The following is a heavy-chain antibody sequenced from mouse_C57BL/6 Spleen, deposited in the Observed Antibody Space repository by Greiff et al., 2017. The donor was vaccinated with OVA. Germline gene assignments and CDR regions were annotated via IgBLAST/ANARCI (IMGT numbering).Heavy chain of an antibody. D-gene: IGHD1-1*01. CDR3: TTVVATDFDY. V-gene: IGHV6-6*01. CDR1: GFTFSDAW. Sequence: EVQLVESGGGLVQPGGSMKLSCAASGFTFSDAWMDWVRQSPEQGLEWVAEIRNKANNHATYYAESVKGMFTISRDDSKSSVYLQMNRLTAEDTGIYYCTTVVATDFDYWGQGTTLTVSS. J-gene: IGHJ2*01. CDR2: IRNKANNHAT.